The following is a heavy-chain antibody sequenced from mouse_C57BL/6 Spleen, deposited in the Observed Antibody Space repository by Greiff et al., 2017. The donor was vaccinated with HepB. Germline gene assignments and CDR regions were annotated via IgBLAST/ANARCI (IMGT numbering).Heavy chain of an antibody. J-gene: IGHJ2*01. CDR3: ARDGNYVGVDY. D-gene: IGHD2-1*01. CDR1: GYTFTDYY. CDR2: INPNNGGT. V-gene: IGHV1-26*01. Sequence: VQLQQSGPELVKPGASVKISCKASGYTFTDYYMNWVKQSHGKSLEWIGDINPNNGGTSYNQKFKGKATLTVDKSSSTAYMELRSLTSEDSAVYYWARDGNYVGVDYWGQGTTLTVSS.